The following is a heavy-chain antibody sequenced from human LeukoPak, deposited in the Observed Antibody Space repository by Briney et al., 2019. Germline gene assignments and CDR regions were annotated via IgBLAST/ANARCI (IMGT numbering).Heavy chain of an antibody. D-gene: IGHD2-2*01. J-gene: IGHJ5*02. V-gene: IGHV4-4*07. CDR3: ARERCSSTSCYLSWFDP. CDR2: IYTSGST. CDR1: GGSISSYY. Sequence: SETLSLTCTVSGGSISSYYWSWIRQPAGKGLEWIGRIYTSGSTNYNPYLKSRVTMSVDTSKNQFSLKLSSVTATDTAVYYCARERCSSTSCYLSWFDPWGQGTLVTVSS.